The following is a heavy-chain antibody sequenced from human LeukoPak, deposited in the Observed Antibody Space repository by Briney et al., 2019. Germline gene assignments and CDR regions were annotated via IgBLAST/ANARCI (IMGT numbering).Heavy chain of an antibody. J-gene: IGHJ4*02. D-gene: IGHD6-6*01. CDR2: IYSGGST. CDR3: AREGEQLGGYFDY. CDR1: GFIFKKYW. V-gene: IGHV3-53*01. Sequence: QSGESLRLSCAASGFIFKKYWMNWVRQAPGKGLEWVSVIYSGGSTYYADSVKGRFTISRDNSKNTLYLQMNSLRAEDTAVYYCAREGEQLGGYFDYWGQGTLVTVSS.